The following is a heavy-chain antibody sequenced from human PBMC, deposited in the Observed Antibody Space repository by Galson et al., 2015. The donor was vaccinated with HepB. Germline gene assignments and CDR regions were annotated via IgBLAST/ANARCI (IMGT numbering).Heavy chain of an antibody. CDR3: AKDGKGRITMVRGVIIPFPFDY. V-gene: IGHV3-23*01. CDR1: GFTFSSYA. D-gene: IGHD3-10*01. J-gene: IGHJ4*02. CDR2: ISGSGGST. Sequence: SLRLSCAASGFTFSSYAMSWVRQAPGKGLEWVSAISGSGGSTYYADSVKGRFTISRDNSKNTLYLQMNSLRAEDTAVYYCAKDGKGRITMVRGVIIPFPFDYWGQGTLVTVSS.